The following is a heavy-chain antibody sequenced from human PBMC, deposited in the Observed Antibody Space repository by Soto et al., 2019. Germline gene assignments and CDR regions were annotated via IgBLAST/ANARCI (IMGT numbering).Heavy chain of an antibody. J-gene: IGHJ4*02. V-gene: IGHV4-31*03. D-gene: IGHD4-17*01. CDR2: IYYSGST. CDR1: GGSISSGGYY. CDR3: AGWSTTDYGDPMGYFDY. Sequence: QVQLQESGPGLVKPSQTLSLTCTVSGGSISSGGYYWSWIRQHPGKGLEWTGYIYYSGSTYYNPSLKSRVTISVDTSKNQFSLKLSSVTAADTAVYYCAGWSTTDYGDPMGYFDYWGQGTLVTVSS.